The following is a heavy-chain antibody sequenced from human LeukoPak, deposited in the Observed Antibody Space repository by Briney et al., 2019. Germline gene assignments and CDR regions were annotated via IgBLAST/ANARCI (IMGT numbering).Heavy chain of an antibody. D-gene: IGHD2-15*01. CDR1: GGSFSGYY. V-gene: IGHV4-34*01. Sequence: PSETLSLTCAVYGGSFSGYYWSWIRQPPGKGLEWIGEINHSGSTNYNPSLKSRVTISVDTSKNQFSLKLSSVTAADTAVYYCARGPAADYWGQGILVTVSS. CDR3: ARGPAADY. J-gene: IGHJ4*02. CDR2: INHSGST.